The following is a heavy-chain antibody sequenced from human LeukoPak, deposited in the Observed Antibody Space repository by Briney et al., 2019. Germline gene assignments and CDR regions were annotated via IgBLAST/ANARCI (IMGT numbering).Heavy chain of an antibody. D-gene: IGHD5-18*01. Sequence: GGSLRLSCAASGFTFSSYAMHWVRQAPGKGLEWVAVISYDGSNKYYADSVKGRFTISRDNSKNTLYLQMNSLRAEDTAVYYCARDDVDTAYWGQGTLVTVSS. CDR2: ISYDGSNK. CDR1: GFTFSSYA. J-gene: IGHJ4*02. V-gene: IGHV3-30-3*01. CDR3: ARDDVDTAY.